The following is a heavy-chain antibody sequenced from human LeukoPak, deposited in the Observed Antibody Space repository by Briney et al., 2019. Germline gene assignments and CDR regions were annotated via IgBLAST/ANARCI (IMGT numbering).Heavy chain of an antibody. CDR3: ARARGFVYFDY. CDR1: GFTFSSYA. Sequence: PEGSLRLSCAASGFTFSSYAMHWVRQAPGKGLEWVAVISYDGSNKYYADSVKGRFTISRDNSKNTLYLQMNSLRAEDTAVYYCARARGFVYFDYWGQGTLVTVSS. V-gene: IGHV3-30-3*01. CDR2: ISYDGSNK. D-gene: IGHD3-16*01. J-gene: IGHJ4*02.